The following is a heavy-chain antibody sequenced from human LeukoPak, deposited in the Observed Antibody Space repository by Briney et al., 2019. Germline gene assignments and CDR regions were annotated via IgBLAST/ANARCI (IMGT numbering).Heavy chain of an antibody. D-gene: IGHD3-3*01. Sequence: GRSLRLSCAASGFTVTTYAMSWVSQAPGKWMEWGSAIVVGGVRTYYADSVKGRFTISRDNSKDTLFLQMNRLRAEDTAVYYCAKASRQGGVESPLDYWGQGPLVSV. V-gene: IGHV3-23*01. CDR2: IVVGGVRT. CDR3: AKASRQGGVESPLDY. CDR1: GFTVTTYA. J-gene: IGHJ4*02.